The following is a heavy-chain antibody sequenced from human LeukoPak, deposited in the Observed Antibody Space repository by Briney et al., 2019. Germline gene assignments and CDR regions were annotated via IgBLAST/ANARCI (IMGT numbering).Heavy chain of an antibody. CDR1: GGSFSGYY. CDR2: INHRGST. D-gene: IGHD3-22*01. V-gene: IGHV4-34*01. J-gene: IGHJ4*02. CDR3: ARAGDSSGYSDY. Sequence: SETLSLTCAVYGGSFSGYYWSWIRQPPGKGLEWIGEINHRGSTNYNPSLKSRVTISVYTSKNQFSLKLRSVTAADTAVYYCARAGDSSGYSDYWGQGTLVTVSS.